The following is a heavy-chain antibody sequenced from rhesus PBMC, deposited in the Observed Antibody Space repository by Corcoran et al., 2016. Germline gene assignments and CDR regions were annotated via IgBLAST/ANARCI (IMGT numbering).Heavy chain of an antibody. CDR3: ARGGTTLDFQ. Sequence: QVQLQESGPAVVKPSETLSLTCGVSGGSISSGYDWTWIRQSPGKGLEWIGYIHGTTGITNYNPSLKSRVTISKDTSKNQFSLKLTSMTTADTAVYYCARGGTTLDFQGGQGVLVTVSS. J-gene: IGHJ4*01. CDR2: IHGTTGIT. CDR1: GGSISSGYD. V-gene: IGHV4S7*01. D-gene: IGHD3-3*01.